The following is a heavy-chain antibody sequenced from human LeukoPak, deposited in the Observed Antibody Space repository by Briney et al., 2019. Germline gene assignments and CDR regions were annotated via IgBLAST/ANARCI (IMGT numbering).Heavy chain of an antibody. CDR2: IYYSGST. V-gene: IGHV4-59*01. CDR3: ARGGPLDY. J-gene: IGHJ4*02. Sequence: GSLRLSCAASGFTFSDYYMSWIRQPPGKGLEWIGYIYYSGSTNYNPSLKSRVTISVDTSKNQFSLKLSSVTAADTAVYYCARGGPLDYWDQGTLVTVSS. CDR1: GFTFSDYY.